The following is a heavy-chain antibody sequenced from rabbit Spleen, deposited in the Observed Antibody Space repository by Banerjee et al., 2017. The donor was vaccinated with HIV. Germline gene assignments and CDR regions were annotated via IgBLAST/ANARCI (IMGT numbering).Heavy chain of an antibody. CDR1: GIDFSNYYY. V-gene: IGHV1S43*01. J-gene: IGHJ6*01. Sequence: QEQLEESGGGLVKPGGTLTLTCKASGIDFSNYYYMYWVRQAPGKGLELIAWIYTINGSTWYASWVNGRFTISRSTSLNTVDLKMTSLTAADTATYFCARDLPENNIYSLWGPGTLVTVS. CDR3: ARDLPENNIYSL. CDR2: IYTINGST.